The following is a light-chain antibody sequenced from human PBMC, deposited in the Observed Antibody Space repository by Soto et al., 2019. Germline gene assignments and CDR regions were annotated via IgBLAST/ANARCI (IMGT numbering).Light chain of an antibody. V-gene: IGKV1-39*01. Sequence: DIQMTQSPSSLSAAVGDRVTITCRASQSIDTFLNWYQHTPGKAPKLLLYDASSLHSGVPSRFSGSASGRAFTLSLARLQPEDFAKYYCHYSSSASAYIFGHRTK. J-gene: IGKJ1*01. CDR3: HYSSSASAYI. CDR2: DAS. CDR1: QSIDTF.